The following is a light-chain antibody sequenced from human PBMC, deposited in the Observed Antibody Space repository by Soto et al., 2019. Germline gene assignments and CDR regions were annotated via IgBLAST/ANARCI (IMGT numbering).Light chain of an antibody. V-gene: IGKV3-11*01. CDR1: QSVSSY. CDR2: DAS. J-gene: IGKJ5*01. CDR3: QQYNNWPSIT. Sequence: EIVLTQSPGTLSLSPWERATLSCRASQSVSSYLAWYQQKPGQAPRLLIYDASNRATGIPARFSGSGSGTDFTLTISSLQSEDFAVYYCQQYNNWPSITFGQGTRLEIK.